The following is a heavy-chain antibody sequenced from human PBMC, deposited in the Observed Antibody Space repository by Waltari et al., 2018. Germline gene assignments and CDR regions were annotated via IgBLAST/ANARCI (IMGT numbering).Heavy chain of an antibody. D-gene: IGHD6-13*01. Sequence: QVQLQESGPGLVKPSQTLSLTCTVSGGSISSGSYYWSWIRQPAGKGLEWIGYIYTSGSTNYNPSLKSRVTISVDTSKNQFSLKLSSVTAADTAVYYCAREYSSSWHFDYWGQGTLVTVSS. J-gene: IGHJ4*02. CDR2: IYTSGST. CDR3: AREYSSSWHFDY. CDR1: GGSISSGSYY. V-gene: IGHV4-61*09.